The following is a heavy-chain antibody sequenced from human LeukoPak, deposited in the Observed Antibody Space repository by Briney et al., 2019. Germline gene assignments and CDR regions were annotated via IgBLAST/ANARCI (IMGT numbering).Heavy chain of an antibody. V-gene: IGHV3-9*01. Sequence: PGTSLRLSCAASGFSFDDYVMHWVRQAPGKGLEWVSGISWNSGSIGYADSVKGRFTTSRDNAKNSLYLQMNSLRAEDTALYYCAKDSRSSGSRYYGMDVWGQGTTVTVSS. D-gene: IGHD3-10*01. CDR3: AKDSRSSGSRYYGMDV. CDR1: GFSFDDYV. J-gene: IGHJ6*02. CDR2: ISWNSGSI.